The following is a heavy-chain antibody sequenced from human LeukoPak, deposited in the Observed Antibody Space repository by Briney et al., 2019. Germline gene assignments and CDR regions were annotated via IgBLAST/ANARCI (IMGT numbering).Heavy chain of an antibody. V-gene: IGHV3-48*02. CDR1: GFILSSYS. CDR3: AREGGSGSYFED. J-gene: IGHJ4*02. D-gene: IGHD3-10*01. Sequence: GRCLRLSCAASGFILSSYSMNWVRQAPGKGLEWISYIRSSSSTTYYADSVRGRFTISRDNAKNSLYLQMNSLRDEDTAVYYGAREGGSGSYFEDWGQGTLVTVSS. CDR2: IRSSSSTT.